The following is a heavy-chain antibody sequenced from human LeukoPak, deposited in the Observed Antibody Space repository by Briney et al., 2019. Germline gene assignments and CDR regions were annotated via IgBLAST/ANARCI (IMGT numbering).Heavy chain of an antibody. CDR2: INHSGST. D-gene: IGHD2-2*01. CDR1: GGSFSDYY. J-gene: IGHJ4*02. Sequence: KSSETLSLTCAVYGGSFSDYYWSWIRQPPGKGLEWIGEINHSGSTNYNPSLKSRVTISVDTSKNQFSLKLSSVTAADTAVYYCASLPIYCSSTSCRDYWGQGTLVTVSS. V-gene: IGHV4-34*01. CDR3: ASLPIYCSSTSCRDY.